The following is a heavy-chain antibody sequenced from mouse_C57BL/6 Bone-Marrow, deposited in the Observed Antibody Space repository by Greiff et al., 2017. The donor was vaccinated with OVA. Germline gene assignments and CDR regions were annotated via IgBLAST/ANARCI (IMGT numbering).Heavy chain of an antibody. CDR3: ARGGYGSFFV. CDR2: ISDGGSYT. Sequence: EVKVVESGGGLVKPGGSLKLSCAASGFTFSSYAMSWVRQTPEKRLEWVATISDGGSYTYYPDNVKGRFTISRDNAKNNLYLQMSHLKSEDTAMYYCARGGYGSFFVWGTETTVTVSS. V-gene: IGHV5-4*03. J-gene: IGHJ1*03. D-gene: IGHD1-1*01. CDR1: GFTFSSYA.